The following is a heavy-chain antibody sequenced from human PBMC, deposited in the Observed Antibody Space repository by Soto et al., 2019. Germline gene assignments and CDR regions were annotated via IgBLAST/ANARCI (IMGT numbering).Heavy chain of an antibody. CDR3: VISSYYDKSGYYIGRKAAFDI. J-gene: IGHJ3*02. Sequence: PSETLSLTCAVYGGSFSGYYWNWLRQPPGKGLEWIGEINHGGSTNSNPSLKSRVTISLDTSKNQFSLRLNSVTAADTAMYYCVISSYYDKSGYYIGRKAAFDIWGQGTMVTVSS. CDR1: GGSFSGYY. D-gene: IGHD3-22*01. V-gene: IGHV4-34*01. CDR2: INHGGST.